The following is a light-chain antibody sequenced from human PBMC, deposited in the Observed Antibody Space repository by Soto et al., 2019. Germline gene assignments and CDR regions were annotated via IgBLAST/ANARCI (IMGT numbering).Light chain of an antibody. V-gene: IGLV1-44*01. Sequence: QSVLTQTPSASGTPGQRVTISCSGSSSNIGSNTVNWYQQLPSTAPKLLIYYNNQRPSEVPDRFSGYKSGTSASLAISGVQSEDVGDYYCATWDDTLNVWMFGGGTKLTVL. CDR2: YNN. J-gene: IGLJ3*02. CDR1: SSNIGSNT. CDR3: ATWDDTLNVWM.